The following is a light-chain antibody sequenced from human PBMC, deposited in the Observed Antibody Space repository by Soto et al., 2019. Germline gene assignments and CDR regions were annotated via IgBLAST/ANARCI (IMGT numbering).Light chain of an antibody. CDR3: STYTGSNPSYV. J-gene: IGLJ1*01. CDR2: DVS. CDR1: GRDVGTYNY. Sequence: HSAQSQPASVSGSPGQSIAISCSGTGRDVGTYNYVSWYQHHPGKAPKLIIYDVSSRPSGVSHRFSGSKSGNTASLAISGLLSEDEADYFCSTYTGSNPSYVFGTGTKVTVL. V-gene: IGLV2-14*03.